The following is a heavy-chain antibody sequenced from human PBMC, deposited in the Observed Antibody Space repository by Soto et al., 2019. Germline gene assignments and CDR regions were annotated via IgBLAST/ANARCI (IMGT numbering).Heavy chain of an antibody. V-gene: IGHV4-59*01. D-gene: IGHD5-18*01. J-gene: IGHJ4*02. CDR3: ARGGGYSNPYNFDY. CDR1: GGSISTYY. Sequence: SETLSLTCTVSGGSISTYYWTWIRQPPGKGLEWIGYIYYSGNTNYNPSLKSRVTISEDTSKKQFSLKLSSVTAADTAVYYCARGGGYSNPYNFDYWGQGTLVTVPS. CDR2: IYYSGNT.